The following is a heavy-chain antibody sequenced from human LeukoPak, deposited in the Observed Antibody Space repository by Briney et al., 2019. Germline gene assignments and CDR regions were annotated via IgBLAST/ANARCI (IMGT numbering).Heavy chain of an antibody. Sequence: PGGSLRLSCAASGITVSSNYMSWVRQAPEKGLEWVSVMYSDSRTYYADSVKGRFTISRDNSKNTLYLEMNSLRAEDTAVYYCARSNCNSCYLGVWYYFDYWGQGALVTVSS. V-gene: IGHV3-66*01. CDR3: ARSNCNSCYLGVWYYFDY. D-gene: IGHD1/OR15-1a*01. CDR2: MYSDSRT. J-gene: IGHJ4*02. CDR1: GITVSSNY.